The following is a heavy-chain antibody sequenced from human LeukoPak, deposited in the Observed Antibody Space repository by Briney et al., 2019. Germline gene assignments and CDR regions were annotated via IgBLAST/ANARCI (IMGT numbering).Heavy chain of an antibody. J-gene: IGHJ4*02. D-gene: IGHD6-6*01. CDR1: GGSISSSSYY. CDR3: ARLWQLVDYFDY. Sequence: SETLSLTCTVSGGSISSSSYYWGWIRQPAGKGLEWIGSIYYSGSTYYNPSLKSRVTISVDTSKNQFSLKLSSVTAADTAVYYCARLWQLVDYFDYWGQGTLVTVSS. V-gene: IGHV4-39*01. CDR2: IYYSGST.